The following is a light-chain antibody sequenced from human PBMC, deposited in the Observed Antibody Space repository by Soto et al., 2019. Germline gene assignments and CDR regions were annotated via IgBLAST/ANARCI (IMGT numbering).Light chain of an antibody. CDR3: SSYTSSSTYV. V-gene: IGLV2-14*01. J-gene: IGLJ1*01. CDR1: SRDVGGYNY. CDR2: EVS. Sequence: QSALTQPASVSGSPGQSITISCTGTSRDVGGYNYVSWYQQRPGKAPKLMIYEVSNRPSGVSNRFSGSKSGNTASLTISGLPAEDEADYYCSSYTSSSTYVFGPGTKVTVL.